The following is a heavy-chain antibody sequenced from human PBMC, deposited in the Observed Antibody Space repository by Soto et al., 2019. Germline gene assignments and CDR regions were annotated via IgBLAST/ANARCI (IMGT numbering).Heavy chain of an antibody. CDR2: ISGSGGST. CDR3: AKDHRYYRIAAAGLVEY. Sequence: GGSLRLSCAASGFTFSSYAMSWVRQAPGKGLEWVSAISGSGGSTYYADSVKGRFTISRDNSKNTLYLQMNSLRAEDTAVYYCAKDHRYYRIAAAGLVEYWGQGTLVTGSS. V-gene: IGHV3-23*01. J-gene: IGHJ4*02. D-gene: IGHD6-13*01. CDR1: GFTFSSYA.